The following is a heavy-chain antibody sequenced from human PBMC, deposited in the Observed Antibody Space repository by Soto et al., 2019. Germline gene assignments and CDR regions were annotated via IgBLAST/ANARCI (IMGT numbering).Heavy chain of an antibody. CDR3: ARGAGYADF. V-gene: IGHV3-23*01. CDR1: GFTFSSYA. CDR2: IGGSGAAT. D-gene: IGHD2-2*01. J-gene: IGHJ4*02. Sequence: VGSLRLSCVVSGFTFSSYAMTWVRQAPGKGLEWVSGIGGSGAATYYADSLKGRFSLSRDNSKNTLYLQMNSLRAEDTAAYYCARGAGYADFWGRGTLVTVSS.